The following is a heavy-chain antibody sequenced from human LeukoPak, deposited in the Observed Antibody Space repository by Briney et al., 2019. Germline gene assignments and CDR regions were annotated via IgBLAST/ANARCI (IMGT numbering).Heavy chain of an antibody. V-gene: IGHV3-21*01. D-gene: IGHD1-26*01. CDR3: ARDKSSVGAKLDY. J-gene: IGHJ4*02. CDR1: GFTFSSYS. CDR2: ISSSSSYI. Sequence: GGSLRLSCAASGFTFSSYSMNWVRQAPGKGLEWVSSISSSSSYIYYADSVKGRFTISRDNAKNSLYLQMNSLRAEDTAVYYCARDKSSVGAKLDYWGQGILVTVSS.